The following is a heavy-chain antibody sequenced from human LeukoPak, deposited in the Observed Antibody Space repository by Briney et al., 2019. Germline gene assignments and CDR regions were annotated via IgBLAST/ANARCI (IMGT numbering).Heavy chain of an antibody. CDR3: AKGVHSSGGPNWFDP. V-gene: IGHV3-30*02. J-gene: IGHJ5*02. D-gene: IGHD6-19*01. CDR1: GFTFSAYG. CDR2: IRYDGSNK. Sequence: GGSLRLSCAASGFTFSAYGVQWVRQAPGKGLEWVAFIRYDGSNKYYADSVKGRFTISRDNPKNTLYLQMNSLRPEDTAVYYCAKGVHSSGGPNWFDPWGQGTLVTVSS.